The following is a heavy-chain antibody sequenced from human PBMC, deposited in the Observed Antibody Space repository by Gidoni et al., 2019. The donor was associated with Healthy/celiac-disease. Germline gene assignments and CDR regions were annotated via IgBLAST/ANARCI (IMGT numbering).Heavy chain of an antibody. V-gene: IGHV3-33*01. J-gene: IGHJ4*02. CDR1: VFTFSSYG. Sequence: QVQLVASRGGVVPPRRSLRRSCAASVFTFSSYGMHWVRQAPGKGLEWVAVIWYDGSNKYYADSVKGRFTISRDNSKNTLYLQMNSLRAEDTAVYYCARDQGDMSSSHFDYWGQGTLVTVSS. D-gene: IGHD6-6*01. CDR3: ARDQGDMSSSHFDY. CDR2: IWYDGSNK.